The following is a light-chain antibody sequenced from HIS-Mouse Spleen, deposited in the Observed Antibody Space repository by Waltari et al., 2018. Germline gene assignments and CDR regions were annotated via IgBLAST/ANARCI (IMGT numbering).Light chain of an antibody. CDR2: KAS. Sequence: DIQMTQSPSTLSASVGERVTITCRASHSISSWLDWYQQKPGKAPKPLIYKASSLESGVPSRFSGSGSGTEFTLTISSLQPDDFATYYCQQYNSYSWTFGQGTKVEIK. J-gene: IGKJ1*01. CDR1: HSISSW. CDR3: QQYNSYSWT. V-gene: IGKV1-5*03.